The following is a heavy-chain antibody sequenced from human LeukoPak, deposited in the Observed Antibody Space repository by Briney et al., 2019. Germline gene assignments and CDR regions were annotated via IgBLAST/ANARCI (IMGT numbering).Heavy chain of an antibody. CDR2: IIPIFGTA. V-gene: IGHV1-69*13. CDR1: GGTFSSYA. CDR3: ARQGYSSSWYPYYFDY. J-gene: IGHJ4*02. Sequence: SVTVSCTASGGTFSSYAISWVRQAPGQGLEWMGGIIPIFGTANYAQKFQGRVTITADESTSTAYMELSSLRSEDTAVYYCARQGYSSSWYPYYFDYWGQGTLVTVSS. D-gene: IGHD6-13*01.